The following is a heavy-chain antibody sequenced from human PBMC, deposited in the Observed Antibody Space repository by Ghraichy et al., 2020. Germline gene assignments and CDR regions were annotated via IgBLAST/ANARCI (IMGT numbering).Heavy chain of an antibody. D-gene: IGHD3-10*01. V-gene: IGHV3-23*01. CDR2: LSAGGATT. CDR3: ARSMVDFYYYAMDV. CDR1: GFTFSSYA. Sequence: GGSLRLSCAASGFTFSSYAMSWVRQVPGKGLEWVSGLSAGGATTYYADSVKGRFTISRDNSKNTLYLQLNSLRAEDTAVYLCARSMVDFYYYAMDVWGQGTTVTVSS. J-gene: IGHJ6*02.